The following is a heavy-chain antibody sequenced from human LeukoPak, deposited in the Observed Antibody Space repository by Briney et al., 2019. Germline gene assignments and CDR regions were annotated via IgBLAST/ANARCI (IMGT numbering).Heavy chain of an antibody. D-gene: IGHD4-17*01. V-gene: IGHV1-2*02. CDR3: ARGDDNGDYEAID. CDR2: INPNSGGR. CDR1: GYTFTCYY. J-gene: IGHJ4*02. Sequence: ASVKVSCKASGYTFTCYYMHWVRQAPGQGLEWMGWINPNSGGREYAQKFQGRVTMTMDTSISTAYMELSRLRSDDTAVYYCARGDDNGDYEAIDWGQGTLVTVSS.